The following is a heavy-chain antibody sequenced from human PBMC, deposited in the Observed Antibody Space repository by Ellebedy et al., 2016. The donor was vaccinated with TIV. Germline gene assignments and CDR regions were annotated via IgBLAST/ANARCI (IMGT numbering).Heavy chain of an antibody. J-gene: IGHJ6*02. V-gene: IGHV4-4*02. CDR3: ARARARSYYYGMDV. Sequence: SETLSLXXAVSGGPISSSNWWGWVRQPPGKGLEWIGEIYHSGSTNYNPSLKSRVTISVDKSKNQFSLKLSSVTAADTAVYYCARARARSYYYGMDVWGQGTTVTVSS. CDR2: IYHSGST. CDR1: GGPISSSNW. D-gene: IGHD1-26*01.